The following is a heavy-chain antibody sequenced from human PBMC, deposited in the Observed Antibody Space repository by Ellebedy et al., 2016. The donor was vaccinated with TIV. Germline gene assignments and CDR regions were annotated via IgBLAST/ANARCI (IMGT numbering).Heavy chain of an antibody. CDR3: AREEATSGSKPHFDY. Sequence: AASVQVSCKASGYTFTTYGIRWVRQAPGQGLEWMGWVSAYSGNTNYAQNFQGRVTMNRNTSTSTAYMELRSLRSDDTAVYYCAREEATSGSKPHFDYWGQGTLVTVSS. V-gene: IGHV1-18*01. D-gene: IGHD6-13*01. J-gene: IGHJ4*02. CDR1: GYTFTTYG. CDR2: VSAYSGNT.